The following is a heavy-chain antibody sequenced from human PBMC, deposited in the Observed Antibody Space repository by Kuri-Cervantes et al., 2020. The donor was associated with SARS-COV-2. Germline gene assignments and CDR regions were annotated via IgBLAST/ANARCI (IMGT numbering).Heavy chain of an antibody. J-gene: IGHJ4*02. CDR3: ARGRVGVQDF. V-gene: IGHV3-30-3*01. Sequence: GGSLRLSCAASGFTFNNYAMHWVRQTPGEGLEWVAITSYEGSTKYYADSVKGRFTISRDNSKNTLYLQMNNLGGEDTAVYFCARGRVGVQDFWGQGTLVTVSS. CDR1: GFTFNNYA. CDR2: TSYEGSTK. D-gene: IGHD2-21*01.